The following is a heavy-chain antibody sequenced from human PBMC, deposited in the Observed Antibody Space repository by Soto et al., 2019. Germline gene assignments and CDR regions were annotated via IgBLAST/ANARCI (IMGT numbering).Heavy chain of an antibody. CDR2: IGTAGDT. Sequence: GGSLRLSCAGSGFSFSTYDMHWVRQATGKGLEWVSSIGTAGDTYYEDSVRGRFTISRENAKNSFYLEMKNLRVGDTAVYYCSSWFGTTSYGMDVWGRGTTVTVSS. V-gene: IGHV3-13*01. CDR1: GFSFSTYD. D-gene: IGHD3-10*01. CDR3: SSWFGTTSYGMDV. J-gene: IGHJ6*02.